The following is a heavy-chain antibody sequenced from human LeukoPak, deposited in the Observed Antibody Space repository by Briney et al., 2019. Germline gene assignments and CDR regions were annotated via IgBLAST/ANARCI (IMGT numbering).Heavy chain of an antibody. J-gene: IGHJ6*03. CDR1: GFTFDDYA. Sequence: GRSLRLSCAASGFTFDDYAMHWVRQAPGKGLGWVSGISWNSGSIGYADSVKGRFTISRDNAKNSLYLQMNSLRAEDMALYYCAKEGIVVVPAAMRGDYYYYYMDVWGKGTTVTVSS. CDR3: AKEGIVVVPAAMRGDYYYYYMDV. D-gene: IGHD2-2*01. CDR2: ISWNSGSI. V-gene: IGHV3-9*03.